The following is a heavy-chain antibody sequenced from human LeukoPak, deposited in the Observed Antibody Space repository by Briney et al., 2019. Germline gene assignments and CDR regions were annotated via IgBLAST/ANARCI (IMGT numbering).Heavy chain of an antibody. V-gene: IGHV4-59*01. Sequence: SETLSLTCTVSGGSISSYYWSWIRHPPGEGLEWIGYIYYSGSTNYNPSLKGRVPISVDTSKNQFSLKLSSVTAADTAVYYCARDRGSPYYYDSSGLFDYWGQGTLVTVSS. CDR3: ARDRGSPYYYDSSGLFDY. CDR1: GGSISSYY. J-gene: IGHJ4*02. D-gene: IGHD3-22*01. CDR2: IYYSGST.